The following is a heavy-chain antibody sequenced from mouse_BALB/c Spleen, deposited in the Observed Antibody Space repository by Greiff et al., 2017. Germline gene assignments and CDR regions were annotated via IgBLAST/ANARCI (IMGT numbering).Heavy chain of an antibody. CDR2: IDPANGNT. V-gene: IGHV14-3*02. J-gene: IGHJ4*01. CDR1: GFNITDYY. CDR3: ARGKYAMDY. Sequence: EVQLQQSGAELVRSGASVKLSCTASGFNITDYYMHWVKQRPEQGLEWIGRIDPANGNTKYDPKFQGKATITADTSSNTAYLQLSSLTSEDTAVYYCARGKYAMDYWGQGTSVTVSS.